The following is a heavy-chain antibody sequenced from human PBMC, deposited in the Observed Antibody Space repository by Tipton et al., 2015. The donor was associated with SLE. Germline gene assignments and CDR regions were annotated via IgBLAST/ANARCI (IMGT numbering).Heavy chain of an antibody. CDR3: ARGYYDFWSGYYYYYYGMDV. CDR2: IIPIFGTA. V-gene: IGHV1-69*05. J-gene: IGHJ6*02. D-gene: IGHD3-3*01. Sequence: QLVQSGAEVKKPGSSVKVSCEASGGTFSSYAINWVRQAPGQGLEWMGGIIPIFGTANYAQKFQGRVTITTDESTSTAYMELSSLRSEDTAVYYCARGYYDFWSGYYYYYYGMDVWGQGTTVTVSS. CDR1: GGTFSSYA.